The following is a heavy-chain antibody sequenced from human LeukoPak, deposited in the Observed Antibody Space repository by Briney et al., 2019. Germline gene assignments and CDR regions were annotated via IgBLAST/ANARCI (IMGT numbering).Heavy chain of an antibody. CDR3: AREGGSSPPRRRSGVDY. CDR1: GFTVSSNY. J-gene: IGHJ4*02. Sequence: GGSLRLSCAASGFTVSSNYMSWVPQAPGKGLEWVTVIYSGSTTYYADSVKGRFTISRDNSKNTLYLQMNSLRAEDTAEYYCAREGGSSPPRRRSGVDYWGQGTLVTVSS. CDR2: IYSGSTT. V-gene: IGHV3-66*01. D-gene: IGHD1-26*01.